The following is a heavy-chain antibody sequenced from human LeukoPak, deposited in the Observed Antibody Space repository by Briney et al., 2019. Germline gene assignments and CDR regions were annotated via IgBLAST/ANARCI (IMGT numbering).Heavy chain of an antibody. J-gene: IGHJ4*02. CDR2: NNSNNGNT. D-gene: IGHD6-19*01. CDR1: GYTFTNYD. Sequence: ASVKVSCKASGYTFTNYDINWVRQATGQGLEWMGWNNSNNGNTGYAQKFQDRVTMTRDTSISTAYMELSSLRSKDTAVYYCARGGLVAGPYYFDYWGQGTLVTVSS. CDR3: ARGGLVAGPYYFDY. V-gene: IGHV1-8*01.